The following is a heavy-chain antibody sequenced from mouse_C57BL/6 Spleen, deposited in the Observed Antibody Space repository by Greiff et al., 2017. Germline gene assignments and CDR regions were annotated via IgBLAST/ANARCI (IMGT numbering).Heavy chain of an antibody. V-gene: IGHV1-64*01. D-gene: IGHD2-4*01. CDR2: IHPNSGST. J-gene: IGHJ2*01. CDR3: ARRRKDYDAGYYFDY. Sequence: VQLQQPGAELVKPGASVKLSCKASGYTFTSYWMHWVKQRPGQGLEWIGMIHPNSGSTNYNEKFKSKATLTVDKSSSTAYMQLSSLTSEDSAVYYCARRRKDYDAGYYFDYWGQGTTLTVSS. CDR1: GYTFTSYW.